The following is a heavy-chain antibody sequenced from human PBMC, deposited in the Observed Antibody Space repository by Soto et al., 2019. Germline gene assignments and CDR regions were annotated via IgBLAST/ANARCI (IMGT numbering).Heavy chain of an antibody. CDR2: IYYSGST. D-gene: IGHD3-3*01. CDR3: ASRSPERLRLLEWLRDY. CDR1: GGSISSSSYY. Sequence: QLQLQESGPGLVKPSETLSLTCTVSGGSISSSSYYWGWIRQPPGKGLEWIGSIYYSGSTYYNPPLKSRVTMSVDTSKSQFALTLSSVAAADTAVYYCASRSPERLRLLEWLRDYWGQGTLVTVAS. V-gene: IGHV4-39*01. J-gene: IGHJ4*02.